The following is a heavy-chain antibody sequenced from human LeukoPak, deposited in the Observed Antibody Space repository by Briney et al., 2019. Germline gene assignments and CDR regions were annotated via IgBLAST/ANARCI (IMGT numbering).Heavy chain of an antibody. V-gene: IGHV1-8*03. D-gene: IGHD2-21*02. CDR3: ARTTSMTASGYDY. CDR2: INPDTGDK. Sequence: ASVKVSCKASGYTFTNYHINWVRQASGQGLEWMTWINPDTGDKGYARKFQDRVTITTDTSISTAYMELSSLSSEDTAVYFCARTTSMTASGYDYWGQGTLVTVSS. CDR1: GYTFTNYH. J-gene: IGHJ4*02.